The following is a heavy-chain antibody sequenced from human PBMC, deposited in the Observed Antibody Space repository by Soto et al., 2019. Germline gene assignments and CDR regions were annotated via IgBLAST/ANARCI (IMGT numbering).Heavy chain of an antibody. CDR3: AHIDATITFGGGSGPGGLDI. D-gene: IGHD3-16*01. CDR2: IYWNDDN. Sequence: QITLKESGPPLVKPTQTFTLTCTFSGFSLSTSEVGVGWIRQPPGKALEWLALIYWNDDNRYSPTLKNRLTISKETSKEEVVLTVTNMDPVDTATYYLAHIDATITFGGGSGPGGLDIWGKGTLVTVSS. V-gene: IGHV2-5*01. CDR1: GFSLSTSEVG. J-gene: IGHJ3*02.